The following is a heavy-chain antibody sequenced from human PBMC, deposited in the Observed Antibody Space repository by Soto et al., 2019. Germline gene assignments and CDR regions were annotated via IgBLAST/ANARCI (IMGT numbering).Heavy chain of an antibody. CDR1: SGSISSSNW. CDR3: AREVSMVRGVIKVATSPGYFDY. CDR2: IYHSGST. J-gene: IGHJ4*02. V-gene: IGHV4-4*02. D-gene: IGHD3-10*01. Sequence: QVQLQESGPGLVKPSGTLSLTCAVSSGSISSSNWWSWVRQPPGKGLEWIGEIYHSGSTNYNPSLKSRVTISVDKSKNQFSLKLSSVTAADTAVYYCAREVSMVRGVIKVATSPGYFDYWGQGTLVTVSS.